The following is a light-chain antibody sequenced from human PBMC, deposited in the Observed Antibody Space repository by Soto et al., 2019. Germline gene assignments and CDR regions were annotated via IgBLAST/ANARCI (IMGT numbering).Light chain of an antibody. CDR2: GAS. Sequence: EIVLTQSPATLSVSPGERATLFCRASQSLYSNLAWYQQRPGQAPRLLIYGASTRATGIPARFSGSGSGTEFTLTISSLQSEEFAVYYCQQYDNWPPSTFVQGTRLEIK. CDR1: QSLYSN. V-gene: IGKV3-15*01. J-gene: IGKJ5*01. CDR3: QQYDNWPPST.